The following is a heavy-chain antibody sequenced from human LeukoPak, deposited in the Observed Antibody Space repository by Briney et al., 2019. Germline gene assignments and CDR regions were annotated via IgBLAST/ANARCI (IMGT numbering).Heavy chain of an antibody. D-gene: IGHD6-19*01. J-gene: IGHJ4*02. CDR3: ARGAGSGWPLDK. V-gene: IGHV3-53*01. CDR2: MFSGGTT. Sequence: GGSLRLSCAVSGFPVSSNFMSWVRQAPGKGLQSVSIMFSGGTTDYADSVRGRFSISRDSSQNTVSLQMISLRVEDTAVYYCARGAGSGWPLDKWGQGTLVTVSS. CDR1: GFPVSSNF.